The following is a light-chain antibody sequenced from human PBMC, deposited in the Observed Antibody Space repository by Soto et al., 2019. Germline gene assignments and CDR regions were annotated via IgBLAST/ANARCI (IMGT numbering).Light chain of an antibody. CDR1: SSDVGSCNC. CDR2: EVN. CDR3: CASVGSPDWV. V-gene: IGLV2-23*02. J-gene: IGLJ3*02. Sequence: QSALTQPASVSGSPGQSITISCTGTSSDVGSCNCVSWYQQHPGKAPTLMIYEVNKRPSGISNRFSGSKSGNTASLTISGLQAEDEADYCRCASVGSPDWVFGGGTKLTVL.